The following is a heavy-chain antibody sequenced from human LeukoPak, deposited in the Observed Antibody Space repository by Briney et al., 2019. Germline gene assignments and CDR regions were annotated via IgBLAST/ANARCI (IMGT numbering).Heavy chain of an antibody. CDR1: GFTFRNYA. D-gene: IGHD3-10*01. CDR3: ARAVTGELDY. Sequence: GGSLRLSCAASGFTFRNYAMGWVRQAPGKGLEWVSAISGSGGSTYFADSVKGRFTISRENAKNSLYLQMNSLRAGDTAVYYCARAVTGELDYWGQGTLVTVSS. CDR2: ISGSGGST. V-gene: IGHV3-23*01. J-gene: IGHJ4*02.